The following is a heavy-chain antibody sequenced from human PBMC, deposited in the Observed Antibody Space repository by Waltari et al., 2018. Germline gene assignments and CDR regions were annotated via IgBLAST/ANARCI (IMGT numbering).Heavy chain of an antibody. J-gene: IGHJ4*02. Sequence: EVRLVESGGRLVKPGGSLRLSCAASGCRFSGDGVNWVRQAPGKGLEWVSSISSLSKYTYYADSVKGRFTISRDNAKNSLYLQMNSLRAEDTAVYFCARDGISSTQSGYFDYWGQGVLVTVSS. CDR1: GCRFSGDG. CDR2: ISSLSKYT. D-gene: IGHD6-13*01. V-gene: IGHV3-21*01. CDR3: ARDGISSTQSGYFDY.